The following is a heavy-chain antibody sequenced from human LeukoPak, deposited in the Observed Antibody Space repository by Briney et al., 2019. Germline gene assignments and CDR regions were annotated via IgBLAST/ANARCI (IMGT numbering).Heavy chain of an antibody. D-gene: IGHD2-8*01. CDR1: GGSISNYY. Sequence: KPSETLSLTCTVSGGSISNYYWSWIRQPAGKGLEWIGRIYTSGNTNYNPSLKSRVTMSVDTSKNQFSLKLSSVTAADTAVYYCAREPYCTNGVCSAYWGQGTLVTVSS. CDR2: IYTSGNT. V-gene: IGHV4-4*07. J-gene: IGHJ4*02. CDR3: AREPYCTNGVCSAY.